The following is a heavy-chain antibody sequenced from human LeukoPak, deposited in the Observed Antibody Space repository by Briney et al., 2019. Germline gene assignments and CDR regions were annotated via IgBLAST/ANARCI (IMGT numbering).Heavy chain of an antibody. V-gene: IGHV3-23*01. CDR1: GFTFSNYG. Sequence: GGSLRLSCAASGFTFSNYGMSWVRQAPGKGLEWVSAISGSGGSTYYAHSVKGRFTISRDNSKNTLYLQMNSLRAEDTAVYYCAKSGDGRTDYWGQGTLVTVSS. CDR3: AKSGDGRTDY. CDR2: ISGSGGST. J-gene: IGHJ4*02. D-gene: IGHD3-10*01.